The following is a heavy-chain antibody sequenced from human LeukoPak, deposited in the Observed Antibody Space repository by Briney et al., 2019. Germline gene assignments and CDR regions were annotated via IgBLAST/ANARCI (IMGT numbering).Heavy chain of an antibody. Sequence: GGSLRLSCAASGFTVSSNYMSWVRQAPGKGLEWVSVIYSGGSTYYADSVKGRFTISRDNSKNTLYPQMNSLRAEDTAVYYCARDDEFDGMDVWGQGTTVTVSS. CDR1: GFTVSSNY. V-gene: IGHV3-53*01. J-gene: IGHJ6*02. CDR2: IYSGGST. CDR3: ARDDEFDGMDV.